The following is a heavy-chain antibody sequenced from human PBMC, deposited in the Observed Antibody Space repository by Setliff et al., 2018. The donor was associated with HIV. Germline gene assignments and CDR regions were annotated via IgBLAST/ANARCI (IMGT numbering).Heavy chain of an antibody. V-gene: IGHV1-3*01. CDR3: ARGEALLGYYYGSGSYPPDAFDI. Sequence: ASVKVSCKASGYTFTSYAMHWVRQAPGQRLEWMGWINAGNGNTKYSQKFQGGVTITRDTSASTAYMELSSLRSEDTAVYYCARGEALLGYYYGSGSYPPDAFDIWGQGTMVTVSS. D-gene: IGHD3-10*01. J-gene: IGHJ3*02. CDR1: GYTFTSYA. CDR2: INAGNGNT.